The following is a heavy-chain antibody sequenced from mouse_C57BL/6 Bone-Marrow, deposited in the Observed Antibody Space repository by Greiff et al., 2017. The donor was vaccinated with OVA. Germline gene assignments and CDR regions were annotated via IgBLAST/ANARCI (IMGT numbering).Heavy chain of an antibody. D-gene: IGHD1-2*01. V-gene: IGHV1-26*01. CDR2: INPNNGGT. CDR1: GYTFTDYY. J-gene: IGHJ3*01. Sequence: EVQLQQSGPELVKPGASVKISCKASGYTFTDYYMNWVKQSHGKSLEWIGDINPNNGGTSYNQKFKGKATLTVDKSSSTAYMELRSLTSEDSAVYYCARGTLYGPWFAYWGQGTLVTVSA. CDR3: ARGTLYGPWFAY.